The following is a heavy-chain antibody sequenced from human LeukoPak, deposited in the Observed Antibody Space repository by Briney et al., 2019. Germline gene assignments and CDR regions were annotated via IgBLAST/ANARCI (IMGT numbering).Heavy chain of an antibody. CDR2: MNPSGST. Sequence: SETLSLTCAVYGGSFSGYYWTWIRQTPGKGLEWIGEMNPSGSTSYNPSLKSRVTISVETSKNQFSLKLSSVTAADTAVYYCARGRQDVTMIVVVMTAVSYYLDVWGKGTTVTVS. CDR1: GGSFSGYY. V-gene: IGHV4-34*01. J-gene: IGHJ6*03. CDR3: ARGRQDVTMIVVVMTAVSYYLDV. D-gene: IGHD3-22*01.